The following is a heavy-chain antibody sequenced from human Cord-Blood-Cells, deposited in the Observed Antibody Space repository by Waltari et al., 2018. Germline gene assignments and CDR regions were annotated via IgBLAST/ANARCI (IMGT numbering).Heavy chain of an antibody. CDR1: GFTFSSYW. Sequence: EVQLVESGGGLVQPGGSLRLSCAASGFTFSSYWMSWVRQAPGKGLEWVANIKQDGSEKYYVCSVRGGFTISRDNAKNSLYLQMNSLRAEDTAVYYCARDRAGGPTDAFDIWGQGTMVTVSS. D-gene: IGHD2-15*01. CDR3: ARDRAGGPTDAFDI. V-gene: IGHV3-7*01. J-gene: IGHJ3*02. CDR2: IKQDGSEK.